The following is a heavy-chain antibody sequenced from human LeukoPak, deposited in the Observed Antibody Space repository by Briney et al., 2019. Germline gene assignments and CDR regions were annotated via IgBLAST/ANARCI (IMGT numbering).Heavy chain of an antibody. V-gene: IGHV3-23*01. CDR2: ISGSGHNT. J-gene: IGHJ6*02. D-gene: IGHD2-2*01. Sequence: PGGSLRLSCAASGFIFGNYAMSWVRQAPGKGLEWVSAISGSGHNTYYADSVKGRFTISRDNAKNTLDLQMNSLRDEDTAVYYCVRDSFTMGLYYGMDVWGQGTTVTVSS. CDR3: VRDSFTMGLYYGMDV. CDR1: GFIFGNYA.